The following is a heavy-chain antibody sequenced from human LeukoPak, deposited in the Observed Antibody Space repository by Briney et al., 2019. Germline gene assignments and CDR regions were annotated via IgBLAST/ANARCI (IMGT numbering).Heavy chain of an antibody. J-gene: IGHJ5*02. CDR3: ARGRVVRGVIAYNLFDP. D-gene: IGHD3-10*01. Sequence: SETLSLTCAIYGGSFSGYYWSWIRQPPGKGLEWIGEINHSGSTSYNPSLKSRVTISVDTSKNQFSLKLSSVTAADTAVYYCARGRVVRGVIAYNLFDPWGQGTLVTVSS. V-gene: IGHV4-34*01. CDR2: INHSGST. CDR1: GGSFSGYY.